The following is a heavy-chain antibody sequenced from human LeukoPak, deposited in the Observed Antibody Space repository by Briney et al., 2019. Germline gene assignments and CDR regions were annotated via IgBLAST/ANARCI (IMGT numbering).Heavy chain of an antibody. CDR3: ARVGGVGSNEPYFDY. J-gene: IGHJ4*02. CDR1: GGSMTSGGYY. V-gene: IGHV4-30-2*01. Sequence: SETLSLTCTVSGGSMTSGGYYWSWIRQPPGKGLEWIGYIYHAGNTHYNPSLKSRVTISVDTSKNQFSLKLSSVTAADTAVYYCARVGGVGSNEPYFDYWGQGTLVTVSS. D-gene: IGHD2-15*01. CDR2: IYHAGNT.